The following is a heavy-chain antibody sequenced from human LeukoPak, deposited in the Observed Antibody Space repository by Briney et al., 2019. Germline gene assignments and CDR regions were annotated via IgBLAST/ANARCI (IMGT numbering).Heavy chain of an antibody. CDR2: INHSGST. CDR1: GGSFSGYY. D-gene: IGHD2-2*01. V-gene: IGHV4-34*01. CDR3: ARGARGYCSSTSCYRYYYYMDV. J-gene: IGHJ6*03. Sequence: PSETLSLTCAVYGGSFSGYYWSWIRQPPGKGLEWIGEINHSGSTSYNPSLKSRVTISVDTSKNQFSLKLSSVTAADTAVYYCARGARGYCSSTSCYRYYYYMDVWGKGTTVTVSS.